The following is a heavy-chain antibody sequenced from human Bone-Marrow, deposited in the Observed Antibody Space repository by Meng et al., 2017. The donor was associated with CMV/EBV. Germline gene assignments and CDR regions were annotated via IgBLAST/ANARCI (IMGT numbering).Heavy chain of an antibody. V-gene: IGHV1-2*02. Sequence: YMHWVRQAPGQGLEWMGWINPNSGGTNYAQKFQGRVTMTRDTSISTAYMELSRLRSDGTAVYYCARVGIAVAGTSRRDYYYYYGMDVWGQGTTVTVSS. CDR2: INPNSGGT. J-gene: IGHJ6*02. D-gene: IGHD6-19*01. CDR3: ARVGIAVAGTSRRDYYYYYGMDV. CDR1: Y.